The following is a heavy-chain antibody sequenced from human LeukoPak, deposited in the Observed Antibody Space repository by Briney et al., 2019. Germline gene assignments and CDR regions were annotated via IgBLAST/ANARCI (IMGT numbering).Heavy chain of an antibody. V-gene: IGHV3-21*01. CDR2: IIRSSSYI. D-gene: IGHD2-15*01. Sequence: GGSLRLSCAASGFTFSSYSMNWVRQPPGKGLEGFHSIIRSSSYIYYADSVKGRFTISRDNVKNSLYLQMNSLRAEDTAVYYCARDGYCSGGSCYSDAFDIWGQGTMVTVSS. J-gene: IGHJ3*02. CDR1: GFTFSSYS. CDR3: ARDGYCSGGSCYSDAFDI.